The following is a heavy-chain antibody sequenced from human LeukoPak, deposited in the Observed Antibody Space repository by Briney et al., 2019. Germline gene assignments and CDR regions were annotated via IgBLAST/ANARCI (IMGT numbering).Heavy chain of an antibody. V-gene: IGHV4-34*01. CDR3: AREGISWYDPQKDMDV. J-gene: IGHJ6*04. CDR1: GGSFSGYY. CDR2: INHSGST. D-gene: IGHD3-3*01. Sequence: SETLSLTCAVYGGSFSGYYWSWIRQPPGKGLEWIGEINHSGSTNYNPSLKSRVTISVDTSKNQFSLKLSSVTAADTAVYYCAREGISWYDPQKDMDVWGKGTTVTVSS.